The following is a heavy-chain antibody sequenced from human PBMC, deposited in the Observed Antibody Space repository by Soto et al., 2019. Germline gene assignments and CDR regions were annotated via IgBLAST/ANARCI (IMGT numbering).Heavy chain of an antibody. Sequence: ASVKVSCKASGGTFSSYPINWVRQAPGQGLEWMGRITPILGIANYAQKFQGRVTITADKSTSTASMELSSLRSEDTAMYYCASQESSWGQGTLVTVSS. CDR2: ITPILGIA. J-gene: IGHJ5*02. V-gene: IGHV1-69*02. CDR1: GGTFSSYP. CDR3: ASQESS. D-gene: IGHD3-10*01.